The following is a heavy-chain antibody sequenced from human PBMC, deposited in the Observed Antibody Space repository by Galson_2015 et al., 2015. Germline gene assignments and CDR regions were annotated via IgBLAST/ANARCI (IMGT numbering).Heavy chain of an antibody. D-gene: IGHD2-15*01. CDR3: AKDIVVVVAAQTNELYYYYYGMDV. Sequence: FLRLSCAASGFTFDDYAMHWVRHAPGKGLEWVSLISGDGGSTYYADSVKGRFTISRDNSKNSLYLQMNSLRTEDTALYYCAKDIVVVVAAQTNELYYYYYGMDVWGQGTTVTVSS. J-gene: IGHJ6*02. CDR2: ISGDGGST. CDR1: GFTFDDYA. V-gene: IGHV3-43*02.